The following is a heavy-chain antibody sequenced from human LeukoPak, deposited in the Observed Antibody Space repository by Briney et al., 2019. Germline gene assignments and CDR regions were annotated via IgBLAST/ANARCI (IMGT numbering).Heavy chain of an antibody. CDR2: ISDSGSGT. CDR1: GYTFSNSA. D-gene: IGHD3-16*01. J-gene: IGHJ4*02. Sequence: GASLRLSCAASGYTFSNSAMGWVRQAPGKGLEWVSSISDSGSGTFYPDSVKGRFTISRDNSKNMLYLQMNSLRIDDTAVYYCAKRQLRGDSSYYFDYWGPGTLVTVSS. V-gene: IGHV3-23*01. CDR3: AKRQLRGDSSYYFDY.